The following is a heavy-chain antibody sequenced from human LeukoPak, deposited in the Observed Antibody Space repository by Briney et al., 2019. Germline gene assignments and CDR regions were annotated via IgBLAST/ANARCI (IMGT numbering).Heavy chain of an antibody. V-gene: IGHV1-24*01. J-gene: IGHJ6*02. CDR3: ATDSAPYYYYGMYV. CDR2: FDPEDGET. Sequence: ASVRVSSKVSGYTLTELSMHWVRQAPGKGREWRGGFDPEDGETIYAQKFQGRVTMTEDTSTDTAYMELSSLRSEDTAVYYCATDSAPYYYYGMYVWGQGTTVTVSS. CDR1: GYTLTELS.